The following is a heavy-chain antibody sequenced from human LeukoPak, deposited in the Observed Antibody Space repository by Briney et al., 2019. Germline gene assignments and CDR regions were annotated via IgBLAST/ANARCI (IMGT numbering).Heavy chain of an antibody. Sequence: ASVKVSCKASGYTFTGYYIHWVRQAPGQGLEWMGWINPNSGAANYARKFQGRVTLTRDTSITTAYMEVSRLRFDDTAVYYCARGMYGLDVWGQGTTVSVSS. CDR2: INPNSGAA. J-gene: IGHJ6*02. CDR1: GYTFTGYY. V-gene: IGHV1-2*02. CDR3: ARGMYGLDV.